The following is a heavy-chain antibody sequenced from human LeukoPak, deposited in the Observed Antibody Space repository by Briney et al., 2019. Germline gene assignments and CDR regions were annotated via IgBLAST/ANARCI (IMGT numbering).Heavy chain of an antibody. D-gene: IGHD2-21*02. CDR1: GYTFTAYN. Sequence: ASVKVSCRTSGYTFTAYNIHWVRQAPGQGLEWLARISPDRGDTIYAETFQGRVTVTRDTSLSTAYMELSSLRSEDTAVYYCARGDPFFGMDVWGQGTTVTVSS. J-gene: IGHJ6*02. CDR2: ISPDRGDT. V-gene: IGHV1-2*06. CDR3: ARGDPFFGMDV.